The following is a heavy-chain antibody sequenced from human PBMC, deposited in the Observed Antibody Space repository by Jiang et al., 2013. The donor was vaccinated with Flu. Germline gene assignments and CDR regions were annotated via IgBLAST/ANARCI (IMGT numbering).Heavy chain of an antibody. J-gene: IGHJ4*02. D-gene: IGHD2-21*02. Sequence: GPGLVKPSGTLSLTCAVSGGSISSSNWWSWVRQPPGKGLEWIGEIYHSGSTNYNPSLKSRVTISVDKSKNQFSLKLSSVTAADTAVYYCASHIVVVTAPSSYYFDYWGQGTLVTVSS. CDR1: GGSISSSNW. CDR3: ASHIVVVTAPSSYYFDY. CDR2: IYHSGST. V-gene: IGHV4-4*02.